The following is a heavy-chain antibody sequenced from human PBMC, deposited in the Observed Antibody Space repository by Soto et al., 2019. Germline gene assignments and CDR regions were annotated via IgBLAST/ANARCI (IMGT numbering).Heavy chain of an antibody. Sequence: EVQLLESGGALAQPGGSLRLSCAASGSTFSAFCMNWVRQAPGKGLEWVSAISRSGDITYYADSVKGRFSISRDNSKNTFYLEMNSLTGDDTAVYYCAKGGFWVHYGMDVWGQGTTVIVSS. V-gene: IGHV3-23*01. J-gene: IGHJ6*02. CDR3: AKGGFWVHYGMDV. D-gene: IGHD2-15*01. CDR2: ISRSGDIT. CDR1: GSTFSAFC.